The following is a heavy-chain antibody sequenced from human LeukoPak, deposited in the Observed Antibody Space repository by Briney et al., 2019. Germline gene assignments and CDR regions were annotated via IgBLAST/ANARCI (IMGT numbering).Heavy chain of an antibody. CDR2: ISYSGST. CDR3: AREPGFDSSGYLNWFDP. Sequence: SEPLSLTCTVSGGSISSYYWSWIRQPPGKGLEWIACISYSGSTKYNPSLKSRVTISVDTSKNQLSLKLRSVTAADTAVYYCAREPGFDSSGYLNWFDPWGQGTLVTVSS. CDR1: GGSISSYY. D-gene: IGHD3-22*01. V-gene: IGHV4-59*01. J-gene: IGHJ5*02.